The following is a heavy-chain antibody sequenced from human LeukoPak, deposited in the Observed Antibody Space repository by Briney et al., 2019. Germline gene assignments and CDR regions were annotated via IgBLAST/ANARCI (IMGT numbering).Heavy chain of an antibody. CDR1: GFTFSNYW. V-gene: IGHV3-7*05. J-gene: IGHJ4*02. Sequence: PGGSLRLSCAASGFTFSNYWMSWVGQAPGKGLEWLANIKQDGSDKYYVDSVKGRFTISRDNAKNSLYLQMNSLRAEDTAVYYCARATTLFGVDKYFHYWGQGTPVTVSS. CDR2: IKQDGSDK. D-gene: IGHD3-3*01. CDR3: ARATTLFGVDKYFHY.